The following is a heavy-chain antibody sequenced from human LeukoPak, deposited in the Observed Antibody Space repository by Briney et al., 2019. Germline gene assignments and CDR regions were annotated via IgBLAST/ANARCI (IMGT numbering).Heavy chain of an antibody. CDR2: IGTVGDT. V-gene: IGHV3-13*01. Sequence: PGGSLRLSCAASGFTFSSYEMNWVRQAPGKGLEWVSAIGTVGDTYYPGSVKGRFTISRENAKNSLYLQMNSLRAGDTAVYYCAREMGDKYSSSWALDLWGRGTLVTVSS. CDR1: GFTFSSYE. J-gene: IGHJ2*01. CDR3: AREMGDKYSSSWALDL. D-gene: IGHD6-13*01.